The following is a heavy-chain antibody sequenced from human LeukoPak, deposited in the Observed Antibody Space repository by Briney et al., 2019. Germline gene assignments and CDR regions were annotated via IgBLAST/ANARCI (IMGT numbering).Heavy chain of an antibody. Sequence: QPGGSLRLSCAASGFTFSTYVMNWFRQAPGKGLEWVSTISVGAEYIFYADSVKGRFTIPRDDSNNALYLQMHSLRAEDTALYYCASGPPFLKYFEYWGQGTLVTVSS. CDR3: ASGPPFLKYFEY. V-gene: IGHV3-23*01. CDR1: GFTFSTYV. CDR2: ISVGAEYI. J-gene: IGHJ4*02. D-gene: IGHD3-3*01.